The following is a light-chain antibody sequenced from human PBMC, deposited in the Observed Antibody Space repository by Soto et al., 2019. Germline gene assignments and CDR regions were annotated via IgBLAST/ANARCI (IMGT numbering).Light chain of an antibody. CDR2: ASS. CDR1: QSIGSN. V-gene: IGKV3-15*01. Sequence: EIVMTQSPATLSVSPGERATLSCRASQSIGSNLAWYQQKPGQAPRLVIYASSIRASDFPARFSGSGSGTEFTLTISGLQSDDFAVYYCQQYNNWPPSWTFGQGTKVEIK. CDR3: QQYNNWPPSWT. J-gene: IGKJ1*01.